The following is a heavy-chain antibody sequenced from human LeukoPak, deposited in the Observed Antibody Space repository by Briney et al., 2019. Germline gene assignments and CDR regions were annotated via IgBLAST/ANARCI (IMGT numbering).Heavy chain of an antibody. CDR3: GRAFPPLRTSSAGDL. V-gene: IGHV3-21*01. D-gene: IGHD3-16*01. CDR1: GFSFSDYD. J-gene: IGHJ1*01. CDR2: ISGRSSHV. Sequence: TPAGSLRLSCSASGFSFSDYDMNWVRQAPGKGLEWVSAISGRSSHVYYGESVKGRFTISRDNAKNSLYLQLDSLGVEDTAVYFCGRAFPPLRTSSAGDLWGQGTLVTVSS.